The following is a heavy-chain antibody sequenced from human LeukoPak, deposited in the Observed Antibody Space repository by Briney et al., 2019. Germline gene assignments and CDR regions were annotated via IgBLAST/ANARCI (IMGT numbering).Heavy chain of an antibody. Sequence: GGSLRLSCAASGFTFDDYAMHWVRQAPGKGLEWVSGISWNGGSIGYADSVKGRFTISRDNAKNSLYLQMNSLRAEDTAVYYCATDRSSIAVRPHWGQGTQVTVSS. CDR3: ATDRSSIAVRPH. D-gene: IGHD6-6*01. V-gene: IGHV3-9*01. J-gene: IGHJ4*02. CDR1: GFTFDDYA. CDR2: ISWNGGSI.